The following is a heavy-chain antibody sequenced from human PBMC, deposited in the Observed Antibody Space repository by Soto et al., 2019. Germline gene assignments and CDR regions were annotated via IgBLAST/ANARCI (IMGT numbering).Heavy chain of an antibody. V-gene: IGHV3-30-3*01. CDR2: ISFDGSNE. Sequence: GSLRLSCAASGFTFSDYAMHWVRQAPGKGLEWVAIISFDGSNEHYADSVQGRFTISRDNSENTLYLQMNSLRADDTAVYYCARPAATVIFYSGMDVWGQGTTVTVSS. CDR1: GFTFSDYA. J-gene: IGHJ6*02. D-gene: IGHD4-17*01. CDR3: ARPAATVIFYSGMDV.